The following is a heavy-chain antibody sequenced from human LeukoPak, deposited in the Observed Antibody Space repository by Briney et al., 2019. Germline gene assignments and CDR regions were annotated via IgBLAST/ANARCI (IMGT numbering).Heavy chain of an antibody. J-gene: IGHJ3*02. CDR1: GFTFNTYG. CDR3: AREGRGTNAFDI. Sequence: GGSLRLSCVGSGFTFNTYGMTWVRQTPGKGLEWVSTISASGDSTHHADAVKGRFAISRDNSKNTLYLQMNSLRAEDTAVYYCAREGRGTNAFDIWGQGTRVTASS. D-gene: IGHD5-24*01. CDR2: ISASGDST. V-gene: IGHV3-23*01.